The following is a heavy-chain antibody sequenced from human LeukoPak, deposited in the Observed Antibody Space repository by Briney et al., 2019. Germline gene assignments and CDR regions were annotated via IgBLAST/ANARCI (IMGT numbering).Heavy chain of an antibody. CDR1: GGSISSYY. CDR2: IYTSGST. Sequence: SETLSLTCTVSGGSISSYYWSWIRQPAGKGLEWIGRIYTSGSTNYNPSLKSRVTMSVDTSKNQFSLKLSSVTAADTAVYHCARVDYYDSSGYYYYFDYWGQGTLVTVSS. D-gene: IGHD3-22*01. J-gene: IGHJ4*02. V-gene: IGHV4-4*07. CDR3: ARVDYYDSSGYYYYFDY.